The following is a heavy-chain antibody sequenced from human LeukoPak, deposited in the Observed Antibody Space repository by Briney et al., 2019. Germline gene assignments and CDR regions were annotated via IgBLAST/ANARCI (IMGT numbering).Heavy chain of an antibody. CDR2: IYYSGST. V-gene: IGHV4-59*01. Sequence: SETLSLTCTVSGGSISSYYWSWIRQPPGKGLEWIGYIYYSGSTNHNPSLKSRVTISVDTSKNQFSLKLSSVTAADTAVYYCAREPTGTTGYYGMDVWGQGTTVTVSS. J-gene: IGHJ6*02. CDR1: GGSISSYY. CDR3: AREPTGTTGYYGMDV. D-gene: IGHD1-1*01.